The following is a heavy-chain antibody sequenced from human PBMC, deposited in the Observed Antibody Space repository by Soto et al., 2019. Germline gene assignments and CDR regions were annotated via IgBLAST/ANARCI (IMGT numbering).Heavy chain of an antibody. CDR2: ISSSSSTI. CDR1: GFTFSSYS. J-gene: IGHJ4*02. Sequence: EVQLVESGGGLVQPGGSLRLSCAASGFTFSSYSMNWVRQAPGKGLEWVSYISSSSSTIYYADSVKGRFTISRDNAKNSRYLQMDSLRDADTAVYYCAREADDYGDYGFDYWGQGTLVTVSS. V-gene: IGHV3-48*02. CDR3: AREADDYGDYGFDY. D-gene: IGHD4-17*01.